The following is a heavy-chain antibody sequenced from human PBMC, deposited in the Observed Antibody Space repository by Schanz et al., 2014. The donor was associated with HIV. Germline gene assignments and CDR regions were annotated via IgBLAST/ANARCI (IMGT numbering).Heavy chain of an antibody. J-gene: IGHJ6*02. CDR3: AREKSDWYLIDYYYYYGMDV. D-gene: IGHD2-21*02. V-gene: IGHV3-7*01. Sequence: EVQLVESGGGLVQPGGSLRLSCAASGFTFSSYWMTWVRQAPGKGLEMVANMNQDGSRKYYVDSVKGRFTISRDNAKNSLFLQMESLRAEDTAVYYCAREKSDWYLIDYYYYYGMDVWGQGTTVTVSS. CDR2: MNQDGSRK. CDR1: GFTFSSYW.